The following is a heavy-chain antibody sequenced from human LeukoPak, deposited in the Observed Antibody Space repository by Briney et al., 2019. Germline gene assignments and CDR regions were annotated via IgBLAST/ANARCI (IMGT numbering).Heavy chain of an antibody. D-gene: IGHD6-13*01. J-gene: IGHJ5*02. CDR2: IYYSGST. CDR1: GGSISSYY. Sequence: SETLSLTCTVSGGSISSYYWSWIRQPPGQRLGCIGYIYYSGSTNYNPSLKTRVTISVDTSKNQFSLKLSSVTAADTAVYYCARARYSSSWYRGRNWFDPWGQGTLVTVSS. V-gene: IGHV4-59*01. CDR3: ARARYSSSWYRGRNWFDP.